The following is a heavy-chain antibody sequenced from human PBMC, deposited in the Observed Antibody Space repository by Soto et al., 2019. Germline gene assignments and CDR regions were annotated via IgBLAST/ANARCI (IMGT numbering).Heavy chain of an antibody. Sequence: QVQLVESGGGVVQPGRSLRLSCAASGFTFSSYGMHWVRQAPGKGLEWVAVIWYDGSNKYYADSVKGRFTISRDNSKNTLYLQMNSLRAEDAAVYYCARDSEDYGEYDHYYSYYGMDVWGRGTTVTVSS. D-gene: IGHD4-17*01. J-gene: IGHJ6*01. CDR2: IWYDGSNK. CDR1: GFTFSSYG. V-gene: IGHV3-33*01. CDR3: ARDSEDYGEYDHYYSYYGMDV.